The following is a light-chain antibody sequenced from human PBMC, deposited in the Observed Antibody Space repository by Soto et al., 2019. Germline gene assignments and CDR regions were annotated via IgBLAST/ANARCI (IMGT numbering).Light chain of an antibody. V-gene: IGKV3-15*01. CDR3: QQDHDWPPIT. CDR2: GAS. Sequence: EIVMTQSPATLFVSPGERATLSCRASQTVSDDLAWYQQKPGQAPRLLLYGASTRATDIPARFSGGGSGTDFTLTISSLQSEDSAIYYCQQDHDWPPITFGPGTKVNI. J-gene: IGKJ3*01. CDR1: QTVSDD.